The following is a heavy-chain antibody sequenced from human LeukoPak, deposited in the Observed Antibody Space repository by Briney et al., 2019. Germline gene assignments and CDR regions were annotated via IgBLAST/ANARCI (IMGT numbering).Heavy chain of an antibody. D-gene: IGHD3-10*01. CDR2: VYYCGST. CDR3: ARQVAYGRHFDY. V-gene: IGHV4-59*08. CDR1: GGSISTYY. J-gene: IGHJ4*01. Sequence: PSETLSLTCTVSGGSISTYYWSWLRQPPGQGLEWIGYVYYCGSTTYNHALNSRLSISVDTSTNKFCLRLSSVTAADTAVYYCARQVAYGRHFDYWGHGTLVTVSS.